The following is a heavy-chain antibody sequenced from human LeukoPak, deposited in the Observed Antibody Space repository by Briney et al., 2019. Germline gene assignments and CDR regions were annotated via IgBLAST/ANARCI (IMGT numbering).Heavy chain of an antibody. J-gene: IGHJ6*02. CDR2: ISSSSSYI. Sequence: GGSLGLSCAGSGFTFSDAWLNWVRQAPGKGLEWVSSISSSSSYIYYADSVKGRFTISRDNAKNSLYLQMNSLRAEDTAVYYCASLHLARPDPNYYYYGMDVWGQGTTVTVSS. D-gene: IGHD6-6*01. CDR3: ASLHLARPDPNYYYYGMDV. V-gene: IGHV3-21*01. CDR1: GFTFSDAW.